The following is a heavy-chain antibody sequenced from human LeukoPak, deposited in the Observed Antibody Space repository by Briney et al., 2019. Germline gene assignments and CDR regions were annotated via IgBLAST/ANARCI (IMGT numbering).Heavy chain of an antibody. J-gene: IGHJ4*02. CDR3: AKDMIVPGFASDFDY. D-gene: IGHD3-22*01. CDR1: GFTFSTYT. Sequence: GGSLRLTCAASGFTFSTYTMSWVRQAPGKGLEWVSTIRNSGSGTYYADSVKGRFTISRDDSRNTLYLQMNSLRAEDTAVYYCAKDMIVPGFASDFDYWGQGTLVTVSS. V-gene: IGHV3-23*01. CDR2: IRNSGSGT.